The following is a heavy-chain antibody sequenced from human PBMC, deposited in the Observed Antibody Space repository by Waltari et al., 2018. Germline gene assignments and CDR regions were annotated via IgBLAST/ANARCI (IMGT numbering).Heavy chain of an antibody. CDR1: GGSISSSSYY. Sequence: QLQLQESGPGLVKPSETLSLTCTVPGGSISSSSYYWGWIRQPPGKGLEWIGSIYYSGSTYYNPSLKSRVTISVDTSKNQFSLKLSSVTAADTAVYYCVSGSGYLTPDYWGQGTLVTVSS. CDR3: VSGSGYLTPDY. CDR2: IYYSGST. J-gene: IGHJ4*02. V-gene: IGHV4-39*01. D-gene: IGHD3-22*01.